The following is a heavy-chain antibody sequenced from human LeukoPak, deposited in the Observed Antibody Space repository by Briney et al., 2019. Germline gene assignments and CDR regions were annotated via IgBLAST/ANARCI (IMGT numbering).Heavy chain of an antibody. CDR3: SRDGLKIGSRGVDY. CDR1: GFTFSNYN. Sequence: GGSLRLSCAASGFTFSNYNMNWVRQAPGKGLEWVPYISSSSSTIYYADSVKGRFTISRDNAKNSLYLQMNSLRAEDTAVYYCSRDGLKIGSRGVDYWGQGTLVTVSS. J-gene: IGHJ4*02. V-gene: IGHV3-48*01. D-gene: IGHD3-10*01. CDR2: ISSSSSTI.